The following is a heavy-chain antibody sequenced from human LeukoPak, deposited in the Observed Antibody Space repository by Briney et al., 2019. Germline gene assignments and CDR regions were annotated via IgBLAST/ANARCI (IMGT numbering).Heavy chain of an antibody. CDR3: ARVLGGSYRGGYFDY. Sequence: GGSLRLSCAASGFTFSSYAMHWVRQAPGEGLEWVAVISYDGSNKYYADSVKGRFTISRDNSKNTLYLQMNSLRAEDTAVYYCARVLGGSYRGGYFDYWGQGTLVTVSS. CDR1: GFTFSSYA. D-gene: IGHD1-26*01. J-gene: IGHJ4*02. CDR2: ISYDGSNK. V-gene: IGHV3-30-3*01.